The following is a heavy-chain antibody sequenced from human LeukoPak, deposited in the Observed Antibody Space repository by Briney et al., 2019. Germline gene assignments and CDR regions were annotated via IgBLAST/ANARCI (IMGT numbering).Heavy chain of an antibody. Sequence: SETLSLTRAVYGGSFSGYYWSWIRQPPGKGLEWIGEINHSGSTNYNPSLKSRVTISVDTSKNQFSLKLSSVTAADTAVYYCARGGYNSRRDNWFDPWGQGTLVTVSS. V-gene: IGHV4-34*01. J-gene: IGHJ5*02. CDR1: GGSFSGYY. CDR2: INHSGST. CDR3: ARGGYNSRRDNWFDP. D-gene: IGHD5-12*01.